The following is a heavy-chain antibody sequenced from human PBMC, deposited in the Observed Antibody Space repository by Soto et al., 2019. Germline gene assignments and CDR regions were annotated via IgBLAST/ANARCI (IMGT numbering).Heavy chain of an antibody. V-gene: IGHV1-69*13. D-gene: IGHD1-26*01. Sequence: ASVKVSCKASGGTFSSYAISWVRQAPGQGLEWMGGIIPIFGTANYAQKFQGRVTITADESTSTAYMELSSLRSEDTAVYYCARDMRELPDYYYYYGMDVWGQGTTVTVSS. CDR1: GGTFSSYA. CDR2: IIPIFGTA. CDR3: ARDMRELPDYYYYYGMDV. J-gene: IGHJ6*02.